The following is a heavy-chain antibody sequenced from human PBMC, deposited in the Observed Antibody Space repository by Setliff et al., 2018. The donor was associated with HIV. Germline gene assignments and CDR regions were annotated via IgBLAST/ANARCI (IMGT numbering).Heavy chain of an antibody. D-gene: IGHD3-10*01. Sequence: SETLSLTCAAYGGSLSGYYWNWIRQTPGKVLEWIGYIYENAYANYTVSLRSRVTVSMDTSKNQFSLTLRSVTAADRAVYYCARAQMHRGVVSWSLYYFDYWGQGALVTVSS. V-gene: IGHV4-34*01. CDR3: ARAQMHRGVVSWSLYYFDY. CDR2: IYENAYA. J-gene: IGHJ4*02. CDR1: GGSLSGYY.